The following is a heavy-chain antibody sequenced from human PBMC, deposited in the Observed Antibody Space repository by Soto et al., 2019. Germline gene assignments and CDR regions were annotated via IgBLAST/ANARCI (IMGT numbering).Heavy chain of an antibody. V-gene: IGHV3-30-3*01. D-gene: IGHD6-6*01. J-gene: IGHJ5*02. CDR3: ARGVKAALRWFDP. CDR2: ISYDGSNK. CDR1: GFTFSSYA. Sequence: GGSLRLSCAASGFTFSSYAMHWVRQAPGKGLEWVAVISYDGSNKYYADSVKGRFTISRDNSKNTLYLQMNSLRAEDTAVYYCARGVKAALRWFDPWGQGTLVTVSS.